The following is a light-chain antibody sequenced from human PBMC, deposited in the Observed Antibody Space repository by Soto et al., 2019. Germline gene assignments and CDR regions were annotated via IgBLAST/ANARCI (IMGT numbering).Light chain of an antibody. Sequence: QSALTQPPSASGSPGQPVTISCTGTSSDVGGYDYVSWYQQYPGKAPKLLIYEVSKRPSGVPDRFSGSKTGNTASLTVSGLHAYDEADYYCTSYAGENNYLVGTGTKLTVL. CDR3: TSYAGENNYL. CDR1: SSDVGGYDY. J-gene: IGLJ1*01. CDR2: EVS. V-gene: IGLV2-8*01.